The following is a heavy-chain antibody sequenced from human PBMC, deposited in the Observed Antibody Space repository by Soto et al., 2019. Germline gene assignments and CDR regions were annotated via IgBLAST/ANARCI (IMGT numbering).Heavy chain of an antibody. CDR1: GGSFKSGSYS. CDR2: VYHTGRT. J-gene: IGHJ4*02. D-gene: IGHD3-16*01. V-gene: IGHV4-61*01. CDR3: ARDLAYFDS. Sequence: QVQLQESGPGLVKPSETLSLTCTVSGGSFKSGSYSWSWIRQPTGKGLEWIGYVYHTGRTSYNPSLKRRVSISMDTYKNQFSLNLDSVTAADTAVYFCARDLAYFDSWGQGTLVTVSS.